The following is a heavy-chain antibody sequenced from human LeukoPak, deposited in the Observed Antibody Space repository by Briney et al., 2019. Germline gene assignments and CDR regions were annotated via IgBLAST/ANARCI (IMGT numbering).Heavy chain of an antibody. D-gene: IGHD2-2*01. CDR1: GYTFTNYY. V-gene: IGHV1-46*01. CDR2: INPSGGGT. Sequence: ASVKVSCKASGYTFTNYYMHWVRQAPGQGHEWMGIINPSGGGTNYAQKFQGRVTMTRDTSTTTFYMELSSLGSEDTAVYYCARDGCSSSTCSHGGNWFDPWGQGTLVTVSS. J-gene: IGHJ5*02. CDR3: ARDGCSSSTCSHGGNWFDP.